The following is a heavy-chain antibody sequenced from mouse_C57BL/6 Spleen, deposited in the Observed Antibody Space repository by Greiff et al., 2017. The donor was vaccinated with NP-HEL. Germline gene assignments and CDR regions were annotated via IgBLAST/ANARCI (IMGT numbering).Heavy chain of an antibody. D-gene: IGHD2-3*01. Sequence: QVQLQQPGAELVRPGTSVKLSCKASGYTFTSYWMHWVKQRPGQGLEWIGVIDPSDSYTNYNQKFKGKATLTVDTSSSTAYMQLSSLTSEDSAVYYCAREGGYYWCAYWGQGTLVTVSA. CDR2: IDPSDSYT. CDR1: GYTFTSYW. J-gene: IGHJ3*01. CDR3: AREGGYYWCAY. V-gene: IGHV1-59*01.